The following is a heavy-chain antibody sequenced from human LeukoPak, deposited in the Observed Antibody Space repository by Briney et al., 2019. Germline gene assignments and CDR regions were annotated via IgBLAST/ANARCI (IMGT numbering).Heavy chain of an antibody. J-gene: IGHJ6*03. CDR3: ARDAFYYDSSGYYRFYFYYYMDV. CDR1: GFTFSSYS. Sequence: GRSLRLSCAASGFTFSSYSMHWVRQAPGKGLEWVAVISYGGSNKYYADSVKGRFTISRDNSKNTLYLQLDSLRAEDTAVYYCARDAFYYDSSGYYRFYFYYYMDVWGKGTTVTVSS. D-gene: IGHD3-22*01. V-gene: IGHV3-30*04. CDR2: ISYGGSNK.